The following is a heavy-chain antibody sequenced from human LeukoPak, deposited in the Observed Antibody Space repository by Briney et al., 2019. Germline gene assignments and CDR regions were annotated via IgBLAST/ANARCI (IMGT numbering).Heavy chain of an antibody. CDR1: GYTFTGYY. Sequence: ASVKVSCKASGYTFTGYYMHWVRQAPAPGLERMGWINPNSGGTNYAQKFQGRVTMTRATSISTAYMELSRLRSDDTAVYYFARPYFDLRDWFVPWGQGTLVTVSS. D-gene: IGHD3-9*01. V-gene: IGHV1-2*02. CDR3: ARPYFDLRDWFVP. CDR2: INPNSGGT. J-gene: IGHJ5*02.